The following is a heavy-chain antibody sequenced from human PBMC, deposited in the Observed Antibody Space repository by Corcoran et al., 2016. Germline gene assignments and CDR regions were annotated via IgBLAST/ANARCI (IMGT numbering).Heavy chain of an antibody. J-gene: IGHJ3*02. Sequence: EVQLVESGGGLVKPGGSLRLSCAASEFTFTTYSMNWVRQAPGKGLEWVSSISSSSTYIYYADSVMGRFTISRDNAKNSLYLQMNSLRAEDTAVYYCARDRASDWGSPQHAFDIWGQGTMVTVSS. CDR3: ARDRASDWGSPQHAFDI. CDR1: EFTFTTYS. V-gene: IGHV3-21*01. CDR2: ISSSSTYI. D-gene: IGHD7-27*01.